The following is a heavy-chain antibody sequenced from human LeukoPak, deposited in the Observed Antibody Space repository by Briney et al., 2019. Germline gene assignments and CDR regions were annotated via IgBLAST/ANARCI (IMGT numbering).Heavy chain of an antibody. V-gene: IGHV4-4*07. Sequence: SETLSLTCTVSGGSIGSYYWTWIRQPAGKGLEWIGRILNGGSTNYNPSLKSRLTMSVDTSKNQFSLKLNSVTAADTAVYYCTRGSMGGSGSYYKDYYYGMDVWGQGTTVTVS. D-gene: IGHD3-10*01. CDR3: TRGSMGGSGSYYKDYYYGMDV. J-gene: IGHJ6*02. CDR1: GGSIGSYY. CDR2: ILNGGST.